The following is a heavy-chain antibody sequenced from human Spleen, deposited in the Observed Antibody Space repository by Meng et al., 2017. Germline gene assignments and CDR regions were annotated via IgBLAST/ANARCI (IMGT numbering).Heavy chain of an antibody. D-gene: IGHD4-11*01. Sequence: QVQLQQWGAGLLKPSETLSLTCAVYGGSFSVYYWSWIRQPPGKWLEWIGEINHSGSTNYNPSLESRATISVDTSQNNLSLKLSSVTAADSAVYYCAKGPTTMAHDFDYWGQGTLVTVSS. V-gene: IGHV4-34*01. CDR1: GGSFSVYY. CDR2: INHSGST. CDR3: AKGPTTMAHDFDY. J-gene: IGHJ4*02.